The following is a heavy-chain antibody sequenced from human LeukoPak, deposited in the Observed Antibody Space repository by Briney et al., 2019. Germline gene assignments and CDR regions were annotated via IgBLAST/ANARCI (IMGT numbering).Heavy chain of an antibody. CDR1: VYTLTIYF. CDR2: INPSGGNT. CDR3: ARGMSSEFDY. J-gene: IGHJ4*02. D-gene: IGHD6-6*01. Sequence: ASVTVSCKASVYTLTIYFMHWVRQAPGQGREWMGIINPSGGNTGYAQKFQGRLSMTRDTSTNTVYMVLGSLRSEDTAVYYCARGMSSEFDYWGQGTLVTVSS. V-gene: IGHV1-46*01.